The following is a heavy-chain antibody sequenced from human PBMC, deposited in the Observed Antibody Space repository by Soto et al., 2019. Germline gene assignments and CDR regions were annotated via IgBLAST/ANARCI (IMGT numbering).Heavy chain of an antibody. V-gene: IGHV3-30*18. D-gene: IGHD3-22*01. CDR1: GFTFSSYG. J-gene: IGHJ6*02. Sequence: QVQLVESGGGVVQPGRSLRLSCAASGFTFSSYGMHWVRQAPGKGLEWVAVISYDGSNKYYADSVKGRFTISRDNSKNTLYLQMNSLRAEDTAVYYCAKSLSSGFFRYGMDVWGQGTTVTVSS. CDR2: ISYDGSNK. CDR3: AKSLSSGFFRYGMDV.